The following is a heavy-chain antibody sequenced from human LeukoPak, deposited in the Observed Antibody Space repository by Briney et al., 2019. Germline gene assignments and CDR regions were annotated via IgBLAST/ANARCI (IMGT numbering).Heavy chain of an antibody. CDR1: GYTFTSYG. CDR3: ARENPPEYSSLHLHTYYYYMDV. J-gene: IGHJ6*03. D-gene: IGHD6-6*01. Sequence: GASVKVSCKASGYTFTSYGISWVRQAPGQGLEWMGWISAYNGNTNYAQKLQGRVTMTTDASTSTAYMELRSLRSDDTAVYYCARENPPEYSSLHLHTYYYYMDVWGKGTTVTVSS. CDR2: ISAYNGNT. V-gene: IGHV1-18*01.